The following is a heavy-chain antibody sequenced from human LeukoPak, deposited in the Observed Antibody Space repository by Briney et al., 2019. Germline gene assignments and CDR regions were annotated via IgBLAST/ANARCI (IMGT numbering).Heavy chain of an antibody. CDR2: IYYNDEK. CDR1: DFSLSTPGMG. CDR3: AHLVVTIDWRSYFDY. V-gene: IGHV2-5*01. J-gene: IGHJ4*02. Sequence: SGPTLVNPTQTLTLTCTFSDFSLSTPGMGVAWIRQPPGKAPEWLVMIYYNDEKRYSPSLRSRLTITKDTSKNQVVLTMTNVDVVDTATYYCAHLVVTIDWRSYFDYWGQGILVTVSS. D-gene: IGHD3-9*01.